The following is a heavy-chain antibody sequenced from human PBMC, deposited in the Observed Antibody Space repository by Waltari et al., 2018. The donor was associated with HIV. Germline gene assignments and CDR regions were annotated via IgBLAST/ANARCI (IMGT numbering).Heavy chain of an antibody. V-gene: IGHV4-34*01. CDR3: ARGMGIAAAARIDY. CDR1: GGSFSGYY. Sequence: QVQLQQWGAGLLKPSETLSLTCAVYGGSFSGYYWSWIRQPPGKGLEWIGEINHSGSTNYNPSLKSRVTISVDTSKNQFSLKLSSVTAADTAVYYCARGMGIAAAARIDYWGQGTLVTVSS. D-gene: IGHD6-13*01. J-gene: IGHJ4*02. CDR2: INHSGST.